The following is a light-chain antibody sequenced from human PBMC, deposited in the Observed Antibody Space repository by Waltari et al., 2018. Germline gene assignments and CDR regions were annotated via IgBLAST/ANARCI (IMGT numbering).Light chain of an antibody. J-gene: IGLJ2*01. Sequence: QSVLTQPPSVSGAPGQRVTISCTGRSSNIGAGSDVNWYQQLPGKAPKLLIHGNSNRPSGVPDRIAGSKSGTSASLAITGFQAEDEADYYCQSYDSSLGGSVFGGGTKLTVL. CDR1: SSNIGAGSD. CDR3: QSYDSSLGGSV. CDR2: GNS. V-gene: IGLV1-40*01.